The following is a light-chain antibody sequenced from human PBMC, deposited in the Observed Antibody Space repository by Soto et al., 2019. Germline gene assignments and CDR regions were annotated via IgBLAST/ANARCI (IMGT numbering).Light chain of an antibody. CDR1: RSVGSD. J-gene: IGKJ4*01. CDR3: QQYSDWPPIT. Sequence: VMTQSPATLSVSPGARATLSCRGSRSVGSDLAWYQQKPGQAPRLLIYGVSTRATGVPARFSGSGSRTDFTLTISSLQSEDIAVYYCQQYSDWPPITFGGGTKV. V-gene: IGKV3-15*01. CDR2: GVS.